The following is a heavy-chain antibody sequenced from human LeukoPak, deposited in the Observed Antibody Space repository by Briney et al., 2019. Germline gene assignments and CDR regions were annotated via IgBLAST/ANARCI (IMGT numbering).Heavy chain of an antibody. CDR3: VRADYNGGNPGSFDI. J-gene: IGHJ3*02. Sequence: SETLSVSYTFSLASFTMGAESYHWGWIPQPPGKGLEWIGTIYYTGISYYNPSLESRVTSSLDTSKNQFSLTLNSVTAADTAVYYCVRADYNGGNPGSFDIWGRGTMVTVSS. CDR1: LASFTMGAESYH. V-gene: IGHV4-39*07. D-gene: IGHD2-8*01. CDR2: IYYTGIS.